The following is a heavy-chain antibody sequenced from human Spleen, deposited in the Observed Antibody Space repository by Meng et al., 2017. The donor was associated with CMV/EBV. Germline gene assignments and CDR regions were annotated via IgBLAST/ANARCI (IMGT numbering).Heavy chain of an antibody. CDR1: GFPLSTSGMR. CDR2: IDWDDEK. Sequence: SSPTLVKPTQTLTLTCTFSGFPLSTSGMRVHWLRQPPGKALEWLARIDWDDEKFYSTSLKTRITISKDASEKQVVLTMTNMGPEDTATCYCVRNYCSRTSCYDYWFDPWGQGALVTVSS. D-gene: IGHD2-2*01. CDR3: VRNYCSRTSCYDYWFDP. V-gene: IGHV2-70*04. J-gene: IGHJ5*02.